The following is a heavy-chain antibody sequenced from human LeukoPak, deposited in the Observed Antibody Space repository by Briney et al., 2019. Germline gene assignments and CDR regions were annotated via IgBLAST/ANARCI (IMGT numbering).Heavy chain of an antibody. CDR1: GFTFSSYD. CDR2: IGTAGDT. CDR3: ARGYYGSGSAPDY. D-gene: IGHD3-10*01. Sequence: GGSLTLSCAPSGFTFSSYDMLWARHATGKGLEWVSAIGTAGDTYYPGSVKGRFTISRENAKNALYLQKNSRRGGDTAVYYCARGYYGSGSAPDYWGQGTLVTVSS. J-gene: IGHJ4*02. V-gene: IGHV3-13*01.